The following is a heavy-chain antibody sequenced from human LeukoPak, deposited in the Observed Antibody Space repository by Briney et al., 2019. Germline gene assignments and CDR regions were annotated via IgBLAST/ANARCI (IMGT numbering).Heavy chain of an antibody. Sequence: GGSLRLSCAASGFTFSSYWLSWVRQAPGKGLEWVANIKFDGSEKYYVDSVKGRFTISRDNAKNSLYLQMNSLRAEDTAVYYCTSDLDRSDGLWGQVTMVTVSS. J-gene: IGHJ3*01. CDR1: GFTFSSYW. V-gene: IGHV3-7*01. CDR3: TSDLDRSDGL. D-gene: IGHD2-8*01. CDR2: IKFDGSEK.